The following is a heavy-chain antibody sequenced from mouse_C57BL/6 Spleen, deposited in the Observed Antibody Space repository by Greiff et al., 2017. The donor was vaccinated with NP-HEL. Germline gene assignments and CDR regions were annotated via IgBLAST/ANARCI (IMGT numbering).Heavy chain of an antibody. V-gene: IGHV1-22*01. CDR3: ARPYYGSFDY. CDR2: INPNNGGT. J-gene: IGHJ2*01. Sequence: EVQLQQSGPELVKPGASVKMSCKASGYTFTDYNMHWVKQSHGKSLEWIGYINPNNGGTSYNQKFKGKATLTVNKSSSTAYMELRSLTSEDSAFYCCARPYYGSFDYWGQGTTLTVSS. CDR1: GYTFTDYN. D-gene: IGHD1-1*01.